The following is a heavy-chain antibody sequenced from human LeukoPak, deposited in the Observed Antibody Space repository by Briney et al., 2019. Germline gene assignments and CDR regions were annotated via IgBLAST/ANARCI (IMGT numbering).Heavy chain of an antibody. CDR3: ARGYDFWSGSRTPIDY. V-gene: IGHV3-30*03. CDR2: ISYDGSNK. Sequence: GGSLRLSCAASGFTFSSYGMHWVRQAPGKGLEWVAVISYDGSNKYYADSVKGRFTISRDNSKNTLYLQMNSLRAGDTAVYYCARGYDFWSGSRTPIDYWGQGTLVTVSS. CDR1: GFTFSSYG. D-gene: IGHD3-3*01. J-gene: IGHJ4*02.